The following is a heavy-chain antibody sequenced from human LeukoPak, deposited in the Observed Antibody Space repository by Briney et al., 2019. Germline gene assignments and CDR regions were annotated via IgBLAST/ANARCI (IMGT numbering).Heavy chain of an antibody. Sequence: PGGSLRLSCAASGFTFSSYGMHWVRQAPGKGLEWVAFIRYDGSNKYYADSVKGRFTISRDNSKNTLYLQMNSLRAEDTAVYYCAKDLVRLYDSSGYYDYWGQGTLVTVSS. V-gene: IGHV3-30*02. D-gene: IGHD3-22*01. CDR2: IRYDGSNK. J-gene: IGHJ4*02. CDR1: GFTFSSYG. CDR3: AKDLVRLYDSSGYYDY.